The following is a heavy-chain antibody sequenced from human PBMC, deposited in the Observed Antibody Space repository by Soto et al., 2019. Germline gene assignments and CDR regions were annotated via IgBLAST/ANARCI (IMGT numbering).Heavy chain of an antibody. CDR2: ISGSGGGA. V-gene: IGHV3-23*01. J-gene: IGHJ3*02. CDR1: GFTFSNYA. Sequence: EVQLLESGGGLVQPGGSLRLSCAASGFTFSNYAMSWVRQAPGKGLEWVSGISGSGGGAYYADSVKGRFTISRDKSKSTLYLQMTSLRAEDAAVYYCAKDTPRSYGYAFDIWGQGTMVTVSS. CDR3: AKDTPRSYGYAFDI. D-gene: IGHD4-17*01.